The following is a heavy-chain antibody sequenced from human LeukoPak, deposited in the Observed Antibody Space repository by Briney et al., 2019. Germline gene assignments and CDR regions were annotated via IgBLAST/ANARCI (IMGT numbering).Heavy chain of an antibody. J-gene: IGHJ6*03. CDR3: TREHYGSGNPIYYYYYYMDV. Sequence: GGSLRLSCAASGFTVSSNYMSWFRQAPGKGLEWVGFIRSKAYGGTTEYAASVKGRFTISRDDSKSIAYLQMNSLKTEDTAVYYCTREHYGSGNPIYYYYYYMDVWGKGTTVTVSS. D-gene: IGHD3-10*01. CDR2: IRSKAYGGTT. V-gene: IGHV3-49*03. CDR1: GFTVSSNY.